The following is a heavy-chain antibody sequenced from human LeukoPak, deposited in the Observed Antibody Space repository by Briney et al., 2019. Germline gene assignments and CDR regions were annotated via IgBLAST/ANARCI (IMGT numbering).Heavy chain of an antibody. J-gene: IGHJ3*02. Sequence: GGSLRLSCAASGFTFSSYDMHWVRQAPGRGLEWVSAIGIAGDTYYPDSVMGRSTISRENAKNSMYLQMNSLKDGDTAVYYCIRGGIQVSGIDAFDIWGQGTMVTVSS. CDR2: IGIAGDT. V-gene: IGHV3-13*01. D-gene: IGHD5/OR15-5a*01. CDR1: GFTFSSYD. CDR3: IRGGIQVSGIDAFDI.